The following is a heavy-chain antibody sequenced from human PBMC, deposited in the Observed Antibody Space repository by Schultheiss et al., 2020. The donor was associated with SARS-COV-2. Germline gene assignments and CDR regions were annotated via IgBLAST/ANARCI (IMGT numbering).Heavy chain of an antibody. Sequence: GESLKISCAAFGFTFSSYSMNWVRQAPGKGLEWVSSISSSSSYIYYADSVKGRFTISRDNAKNSLYLQMNSLRAEDTAVYYCARGNRLDYYYYGMDVWGQGTTVTVSS. CDR1: GFTFSSYS. CDR3: ARGNRLDYYYYGMDV. J-gene: IGHJ6*02. V-gene: IGHV3-21*01. CDR2: ISSSSSYI. D-gene: IGHD6-19*01.